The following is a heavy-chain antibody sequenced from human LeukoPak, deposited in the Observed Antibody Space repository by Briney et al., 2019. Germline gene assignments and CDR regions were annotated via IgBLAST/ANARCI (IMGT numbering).Heavy chain of an antibody. Sequence: GGSLRLSCAASGFTFNSYWMSWVRQAPGKGLEWVANIKQDGSEKYYVDSVKGRFTISRDNAKNSLYLQMNSLRAEDTAVYYCARGYSGYVGYWGQGTLVTVSS. CDR1: GFTFNSYW. D-gene: IGHD5-12*01. CDR3: ARGYSGYVGY. J-gene: IGHJ4*02. V-gene: IGHV3-7*01. CDR2: IKQDGSEK.